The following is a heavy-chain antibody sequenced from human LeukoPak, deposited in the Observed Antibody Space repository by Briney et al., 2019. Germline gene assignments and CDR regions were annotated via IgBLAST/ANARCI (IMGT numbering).Heavy chain of an antibody. Sequence: PGGSLRLSCAASGVTVGNNYMIWVRQAPGKGLEWVSVIYSGGSTYYADSVKGRFTISRDNSKNTLYLQMNSLRAEDTAVYYCARDFNYWGQGTLVTVSS. CDR3: ARDFNY. CDR2: IYSGGST. CDR1: GVTVGNNY. J-gene: IGHJ4*02. V-gene: IGHV3-53*01.